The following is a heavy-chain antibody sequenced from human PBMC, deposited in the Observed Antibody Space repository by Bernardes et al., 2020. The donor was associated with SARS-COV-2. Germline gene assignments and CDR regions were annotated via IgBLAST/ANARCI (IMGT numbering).Heavy chain of an antibody. V-gene: IGHV1-46*01. CDR2: INPFNGRT. CDR1: GYIFTSYH. D-gene: IGHD3-3*02. CDR3: ARLAHY. J-gene: IGHJ4*02. Sequence: ASVKVSCKASGYIFTSYHMHWVRQAPGHGLEWIGLINPFNGRTIYAQKFQGRVTVTRDTSTSTVYLELSSLRSDDTAVFFCARLAHYWFQGTL.